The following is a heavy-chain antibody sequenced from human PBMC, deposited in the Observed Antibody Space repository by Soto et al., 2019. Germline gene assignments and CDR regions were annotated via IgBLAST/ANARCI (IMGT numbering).Heavy chain of an antibody. CDR2: IYYSGST. CDR1: GGSISSYY. V-gene: IGHV4-59*12. J-gene: IGHJ4*02. Sequence: SETLSLTCTVSGGSISSYYWSWIRQPPGKGLEWIGYIYYSGSTNYNPSLKSRVTISVDTSKNQFSLNLSSVTAADTAVYYCARLHRSGSLGVVYFDSWGQGTLVTVSS. D-gene: IGHD3-10*01. CDR3: ARLHRSGSLGVVYFDS.